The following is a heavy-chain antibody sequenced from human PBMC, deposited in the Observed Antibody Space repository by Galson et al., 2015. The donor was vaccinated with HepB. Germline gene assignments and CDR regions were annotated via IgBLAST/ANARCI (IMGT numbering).Heavy chain of an antibody. CDR2: ISFDGSNK. CDR1: GFTFSSFG. Sequence: SLRLSCAASGFTFSSFGIHWVRQAPGKGLEWVAVISFDGSNKYYAESVKGRFTISRDNSKNTLYLQMNSLRTEDTAVYYCARDHRRMDFDRNPYYYYYYMDVWGKGATVTVSS. J-gene: IGHJ6*03. D-gene: IGHD1-14*01. V-gene: IGHV3-30*03. CDR3: ARDHRRMDFDRNPYYYYYYMDV.